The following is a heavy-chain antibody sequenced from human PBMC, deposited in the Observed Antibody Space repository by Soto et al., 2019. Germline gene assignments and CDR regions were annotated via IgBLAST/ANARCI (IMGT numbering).Heavy chain of an antibody. J-gene: IGHJ4*02. CDR3: ARDRGGWTDY. Sequence: QVQLVQSGAEVKKPGASVKVSCKASGYTFTSYGMHWVRQAPGQRLEWMGWINAGNGNRKYSQKFQGRVTITRDTSASKAYMELSSLRAEDTTVYDCARDRGGWTDYWGQGTLVTVSS. D-gene: IGHD6-19*01. V-gene: IGHV1-3*01. CDR1: GYTFTSYG. CDR2: INAGNGNR.